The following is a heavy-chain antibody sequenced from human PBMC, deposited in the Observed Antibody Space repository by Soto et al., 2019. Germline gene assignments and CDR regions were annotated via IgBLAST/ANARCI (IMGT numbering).Heavy chain of an antibody. CDR2: INAANGNT. CDR1: GYIFTSYD. Sequence: ASVKVSCKASGYIFTSYDIHWVRQAPGQRLEWMGRINAANGNTKYSQRFQGRVTITRDASANTAYMDLSSLRSEDTAVYYCASAIADACFDYWGQGTQVTVSS. CDR3: ASAIADACFDY. J-gene: IGHJ4*02. D-gene: IGHD6-13*01. V-gene: IGHV1-3*01.